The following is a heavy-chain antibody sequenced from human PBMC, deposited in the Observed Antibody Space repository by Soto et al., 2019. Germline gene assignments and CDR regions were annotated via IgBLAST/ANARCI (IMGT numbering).Heavy chain of an antibody. V-gene: IGHV3-21*01. Sequence: GGSLRLSCAASGFTFSTYAMNWVRQAPGKGLEWVSSTDSSGRHIYYADSVKGRFTISRDNAKNSLYLQMNSLRAEDTAVFYCARESTTIHYFHGMDVWGQGTSVTVSS. J-gene: IGHJ6*02. D-gene: IGHD2-2*01. CDR2: TDSSGRHI. CDR3: ARESTTIHYFHGMDV. CDR1: GFTFSTYA.